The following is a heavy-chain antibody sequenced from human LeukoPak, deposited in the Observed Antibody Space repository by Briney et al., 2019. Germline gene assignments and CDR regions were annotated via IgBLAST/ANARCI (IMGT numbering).Heavy chain of an antibody. D-gene: IGHD4-17*01. V-gene: IGHV3-21*04. Sequence: GGSLRLSCAASGFTFSSYSMNWVRQAPGKGLGWVSSISSSSSYIYYADSVKGRFTISRDNSKNTLYLQMNSLRAEDTAVYYCAKGRDYGDYVGYFDYWGQGTLVTVSS. CDR2: ISSSSSYI. CDR1: GFTFSSYS. J-gene: IGHJ4*02. CDR3: AKGRDYGDYVGYFDY.